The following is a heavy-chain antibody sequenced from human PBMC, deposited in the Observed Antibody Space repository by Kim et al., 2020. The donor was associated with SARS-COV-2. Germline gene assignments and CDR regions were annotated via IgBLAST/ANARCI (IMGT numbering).Heavy chain of an antibody. CDR1: GGSISSYY. Sequence: SETLSLTCTVSGGSISSYYWSWIRQPPGKGLEWIGYIYYSGSTNYNPSLKSRVTISVDTSKNQFSLKLSSVTAVDTAVYYCARVPTAMDNYYYYYGMDVWGQGTTVTVSS. V-gene: IGHV4-59*13. CDR3: ARVPTAMDNYYYYYGMDV. J-gene: IGHJ6*02. D-gene: IGHD5-18*01. CDR2: IYYSGST.